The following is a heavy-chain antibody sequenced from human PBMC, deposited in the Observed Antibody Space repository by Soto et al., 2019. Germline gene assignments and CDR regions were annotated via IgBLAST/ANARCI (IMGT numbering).Heavy chain of an antibody. CDR2: ISGSGGST. J-gene: IGHJ4*02. V-gene: IGHV3-23*01. CDR1: GFTFSSYA. CDR3: AKGRGYCRSTSCYVGSDY. D-gene: IGHD2-2*01. Sequence: EVQLLESGGGLVQPGGSLRLSCAASGFTFSSYAMSWVRQAPGKGLEWVSAISGSGGSTYYADSVQGRFTISRDNSKNTLYLQMNSLRAEDTAVYYCAKGRGYCRSTSCYVGSDYWGQGTLVTVSS.